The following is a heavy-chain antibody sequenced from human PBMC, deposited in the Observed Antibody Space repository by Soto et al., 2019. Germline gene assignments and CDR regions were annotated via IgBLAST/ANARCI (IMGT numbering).Heavy chain of an antibody. CDR1: GGSISSGGYS. CDR2: IYHSGST. Sequence: QLQLQESGSGLVKPSQTLSLTCAVSGGSISSGGYSWSWIRQPPGKGLEWIGYIYHSGSTYYNPSLNPRVTLTVARSTTQFSLKLRSVTAADTAVYYSASGGVDSYATTRYSFSPYPFDSWCQVTLVTVSS. V-gene: IGHV4-30-2*01. J-gene: IGHJ4*02. D-gene: IGHD3-22*01. CDR3: ASGGVDSYATTRYSFSPYPFDS.